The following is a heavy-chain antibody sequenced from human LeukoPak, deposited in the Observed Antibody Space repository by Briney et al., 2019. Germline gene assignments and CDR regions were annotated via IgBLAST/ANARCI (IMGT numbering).Heavy chain of an antibody. Sequence: GGSLRLSCAASGFTFSNYWMTWVRQAPGKGLEWVANIKQDGSEKYYVDSVKGRFTISRDNAKKSLYLQMNSLRAEDTAVYYCSRDGDTSGLDFWGQGTLVTVSS. CDR2: IKQDGSEK. J-gene: IGHJ4*02. V-gene: IGHV3-7*01. D-gene: IGHD3-22*01. CDR3: SRDGDTSGLDF. CDR1: GFTFSNYW.